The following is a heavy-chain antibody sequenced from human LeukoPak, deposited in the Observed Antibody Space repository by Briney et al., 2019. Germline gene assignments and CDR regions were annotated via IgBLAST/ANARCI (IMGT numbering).Heavy chain of an antibody. Sequence: SETLSLTCTVSGGSISSSYYYWGWIRQPPGKGLEWIGSIYYSGSTYYNPSLKSRVTISVDTSKNQFSLNLSSVTAADTAVYYCARGAVAGKMSWFDPWGQGTLVTVSS. CDR2: IYYSGST. J-gene: IGHJ5*02. CDR3: ARGAVAGKMSWFDP. V-gene: IGHV4-39*07. D-gene: IGHD6-19*01. CDR1: GGSISSSYYY.